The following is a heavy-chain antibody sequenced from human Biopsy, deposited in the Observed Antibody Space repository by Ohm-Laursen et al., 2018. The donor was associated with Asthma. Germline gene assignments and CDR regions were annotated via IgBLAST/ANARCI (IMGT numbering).Heavy chain of an antibody. CDR1: GYTFNSAG. D-gene: IGHD3-10*01. CDR3: ARAVDYSHYYGIDV. J-gene: IGHJ6*02. V-gene: IGHV1-18*01. Sequence: ASVKVSCKASGYTFNSAGTTWVRQAPGQGLEWMGWISVYDGNTKVAQKLQDRVTMITDTSTSTAYMELRSLRSDDTAVYFCARAVDYSHYYGIDVWGQGTTVTVS. CDR2: ISVYDGNT.